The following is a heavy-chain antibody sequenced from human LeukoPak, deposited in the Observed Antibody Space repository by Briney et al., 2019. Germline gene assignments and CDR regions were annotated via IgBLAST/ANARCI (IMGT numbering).Heavy chain of an antibody. CDR3: AKDLGWELPAEAY. Sequence: GGSLRLSCVASGFTFEKYVMNWVRQAPGKGLEWLATFYGSRVSISYADSVKGRFTISRDNSNNTLYLQMNSLRAEDTAIYFCAKDLGWELPAEAYWGQGILVTVSS. CDR1: GFTFEKYV. D-gene: IGHD1-26*01. V-gene: IGHV3-23*01. CDR2: FYGSRVSI. J-gene: IGHJ4*02.